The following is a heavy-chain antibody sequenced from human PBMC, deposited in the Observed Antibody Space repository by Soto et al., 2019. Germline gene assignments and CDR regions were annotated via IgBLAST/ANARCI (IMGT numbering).Heavy chain of an antibody. V-gene: IGHV4-34*01. CDR3: ASLSVRGWSY. CDR1: GGSVSGYY. Sequence: SATRSVTCAVYGGSVSGYYWTWIRQPPWKGLEWIGEIPRSVSSNYSPSLKSRVTISVYTSKNQFSLNLNSVTAADTAVYYCASLSVRGWSYWRQGTMVPV. J-gene: IGHJ4*02. D-gene: IGHD3-10*02. CDR2: IPRSVSS.